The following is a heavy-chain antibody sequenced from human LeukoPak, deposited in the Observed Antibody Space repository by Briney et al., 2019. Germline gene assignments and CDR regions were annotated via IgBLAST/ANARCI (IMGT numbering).Heavy chain of an antibody. J-gene: IGHJ2*01. CDR3: VRDPGIVGATARYFDL. D-gene: IGHD1-26*01. CDR1: GFTFSDYD. V-gene: IGHV3-13*04. CDR2: IGFAGDT. Sequence: RGSLRLSCAASGFTFSDYDMHWVRQTAGKGLEWVSGIGFAGDTYYPGSVKGRFTVSRESAKNSLYLQMNSLRAGDTAVYYCVRDPGIVGATARYFDLWGRGTLVTVSS.